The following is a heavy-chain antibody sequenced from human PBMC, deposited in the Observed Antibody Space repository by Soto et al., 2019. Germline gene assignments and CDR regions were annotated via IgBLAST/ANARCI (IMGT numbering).Heavy chain of an antibody. CDR1: GFTFSSYS. CDR3: ARVTPGLPYYGMDV. D-gene: IGHD2-15*01. V-gene: IGHV3-21*01. CDR2: ISSSSSYI. Sequence: GGSLRLSCAASGFTFSSYSMNWVRQAPGKGLEWVSSISSSSSYIYYADSAKGRFTISRDNAKNSLYLQMNSLRAEDTAVYYCARVTPGLPYYGMDVWGQGTTVTVSS. J-gene: IGHJ6*02.